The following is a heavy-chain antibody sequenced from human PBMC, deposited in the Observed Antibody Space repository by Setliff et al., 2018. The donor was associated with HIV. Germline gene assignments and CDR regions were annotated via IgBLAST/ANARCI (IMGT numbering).Heavy chain of an antibody. J-gene: IGHJ4*02. CDR1: GYSFSRYW. Sequence: GKSLKISCEGSGYSFSRYWIGWVRQMPGKGLEWMGVIYPGDSSSKYSPSFQGQVTISVDTSISTAYLQWNSLKASDTAIYYCARHPIHTYGYGAFDFWGRGTLVTVSS. CDR3: ARHPIHTYGYGAFDF. CDR2: IYPGDSSS. V-gene: IGHV5-51*01. D-gene: IGHD5-18*01.